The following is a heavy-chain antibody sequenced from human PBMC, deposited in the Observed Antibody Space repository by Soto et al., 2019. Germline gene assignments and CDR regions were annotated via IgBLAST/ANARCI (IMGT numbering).Heavy chain of an antibody. D-gene: IGHD1-1*01. CDR3: ARGRWTILYYMDV. Sequence: PGGSLRLSCAASGCTFISYGMRWVRQAPGKGLEWVAVISYDGSNKYYADSVKGRFTISRDNSKNTLYLQMNSLRAEDTAVYYCARGRWTILYYMDVWGKGTTVTVSS. V-gene: IGHV3-30*03. J-gene: IGHJ6*03. CDR2: ISYDGSNK. CDR1: GCTFISYG.